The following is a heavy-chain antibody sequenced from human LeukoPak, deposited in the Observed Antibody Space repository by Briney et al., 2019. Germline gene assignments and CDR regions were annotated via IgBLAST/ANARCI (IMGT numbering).Heavy chain of an antibody. Sequence: GGSLRLSCAASGFTFSKAWMSWVRQAPGRGLEWVGRIKSKTDGGTTDYAAPVNGRFTISRDDSKNTLFLQMNSLKTEVTAVYYCARGQAVPGTLSYWGQGTLVTVSS. CDR3: ARGQAVPGTLSY. CDR2: IKSKTDGGTT. J-gene: IGHJ4*02. V-gene: IGHV3-15*01. CDR1: GFTFSKAW. D-gene: IGHD6-19*01.